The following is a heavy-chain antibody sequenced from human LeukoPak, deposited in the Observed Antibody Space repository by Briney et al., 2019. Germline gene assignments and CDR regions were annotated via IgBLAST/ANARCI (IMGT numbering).Heavy chain of an antibody. J-gene: IGHJ4*02. CDR3: ARDLGGAGTYYL. CDR2: IGPKSGDT. D-gene: IGHD3-10*01. Sequence: ASVKVSCKATGYTFTDYYMHWVRQAPGQGLEWMGRIGPKSGDTNYAQKFQGRVTMTRDTSMTTAYMELSRLRSDDTAVYYCARDLGGAGTYYLWGQGTLVTVSS. CDR1: GYTFTDYY. V-gene: IGHV1-2*06.